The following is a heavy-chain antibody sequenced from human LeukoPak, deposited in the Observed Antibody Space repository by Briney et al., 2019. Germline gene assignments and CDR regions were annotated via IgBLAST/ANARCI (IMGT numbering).Heavy chain of an antibody. CDR3: VRVGGLWFGELSYYFDY. J-gene: IGHJ4*02. CDR1: GYTFTGYY. Sequence: ASVKVSCKASGYTFTGYYMHWVRQAPGQGLEWMGWINPNSGGTNYAQKFQGRVTMTRDTSISTAYMELSRLRSDDTAVYYCVRVGGLWFGELSYYFDYWGQGTLVTVSS. D-gene: IGHD3-10*01. V-gene: IGHV1-2*02. CDR2: INPNSGGT.